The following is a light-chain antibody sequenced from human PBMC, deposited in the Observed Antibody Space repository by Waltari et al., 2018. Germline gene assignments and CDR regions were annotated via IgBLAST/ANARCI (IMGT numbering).Light chain of an antibody. J-gene: IGKJ3*01. Sequence: ELVLTQSPATRSLSPGERATLSCRASQGVRGYIAWYQQKPGQAPRLLIYDTSNRATGLPARFSGSGSGTDFTLTISSLEPEDFAVYYCQHRGHWPPDATFGPGTKVDIK. V-gene: IGKV3-11*01. CDR2: DTS. CDR1: QGVRGY. CDR3: QHRGHWPPDAT.